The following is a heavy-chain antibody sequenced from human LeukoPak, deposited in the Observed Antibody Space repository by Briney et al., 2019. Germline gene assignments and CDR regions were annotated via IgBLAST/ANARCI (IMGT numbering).Heavy chain of an antibody. CDR3: ARATDYYDSSGNYDY. J-gene: IGHJ4*02. CDR2: IIGSGGST. CDR1: GFTFSTYG. Sequence: GGTLRLSCAASGFTFSTYGMSWVRQAPGKWLDWVSAIIGSGGSTYYADSVKGRFTISRDNSKNTLYLQMNSLRAEDTAVYYCARATDYYDSSGNYDYWGQGTLVTVSS. V-gene: IGHV3-23*01. D-gene: IGHD3-22*01.